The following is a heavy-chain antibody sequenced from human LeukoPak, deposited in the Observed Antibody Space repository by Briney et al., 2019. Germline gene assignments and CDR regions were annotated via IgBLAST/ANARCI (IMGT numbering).Heavy chain of an antibody. D-gene: IGHD2-2*01. CDR1: SGSISSGDYY. CDR3: ARHSVVPAAMVDY. V-gene: IGHV4-39*01. Sequence: SSETLSLTCTVSSGSISSGDYYWGWIRQPPGKGLEWISSIYYTGNAYYNPSLKSRVTISADTSKNQFSLNLNSVTAADTAVYYCARHSVVPAAMVDYWGQGTLVTVSS. J-gene: IGHJ4*02. CDR2: IYYTGNA.